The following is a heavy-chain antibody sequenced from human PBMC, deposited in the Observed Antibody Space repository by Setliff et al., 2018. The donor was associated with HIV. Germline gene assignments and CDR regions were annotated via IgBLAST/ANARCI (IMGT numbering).Heavy chain of an antibody. V-gene: IGHV1-69-2*01. CDR3: ATEAVRGLTYYYFYLGV. CDR2: VDPETGQT. CDR1: GYTLTDYY. Sequence: ASVKVSCKASGYTLTDYYMHWVQEAPGKGLEWMGRVDPETGQTVYAEKFQGRVTITADTSTDTAYMELSSLRSEDTAMYYCATEAVRGLTYYYFYLGVWGKGTTVTVSS. J-gene: IGHJ6*03. D-gene: IGHD2-15*01.